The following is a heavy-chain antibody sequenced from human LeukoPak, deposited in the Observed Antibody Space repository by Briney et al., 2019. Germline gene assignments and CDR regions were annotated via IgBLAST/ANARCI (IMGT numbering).Heavy chain of an antibody. CDR1: GGSFSGYY. D-gene: IGHD1-26*01. CDR2: INHSGST. Sequence: PSETLSLTCAVYGGSFSGYYWSWIRQPPGKGLEWIGEINHSGSTNYNPSLKSRVTISVDTSKNQFSLKLSSVTAADTAVYYCAQYVMGRRGRSGFDYWGQGTLVTVSS. J-gene: IGHJ4*02. CDR3: AQYVMGRRGRSGFDY. V-gene: IGHV4-34*01.